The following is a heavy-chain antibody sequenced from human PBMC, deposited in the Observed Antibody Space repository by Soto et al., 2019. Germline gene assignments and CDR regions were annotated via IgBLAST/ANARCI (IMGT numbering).Heavy chain of an antibody. CDR2: MNPNSGNT. CDR1: GYTFTSYD. J-gene: IGHJ5*02. D-gene: IGHD3-10*01. V-gene: IGHV1-8*01. CDR3: ARDLYAVRGVTRRYNWFDP. Sequence: GASVKVSCKASGYTFTSYDINWVRQATGQGLEWMGWMNPNSGNTGYAQKFQGRVTMTRDTSISTAYMELSRLRSDDTAVYYCARDLYAVRGVTRRYNWFDPWGQGTLVTVSS.